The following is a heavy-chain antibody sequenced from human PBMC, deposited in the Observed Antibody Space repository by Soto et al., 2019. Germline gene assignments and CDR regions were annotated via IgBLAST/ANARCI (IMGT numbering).Heavy chain of an antibody. Sequence: GGSLRLSCAASGFTFSDYYMSWIRQAPGKGLEWVSYISSSGSTIYYADSVKGRFTISRDNAKNSLYLQMNSLRAEDTAVYYCARTVYDYIWGSHDSGYMDVWGKGTTVTVSS. CDR2: ISSSGSTI. CDR3: ARTVYDYIWGSHDSGYMDV. D-gene: IGHD3-16*01. V-gene: IGHV3-11*01. CDR1: GFTFSDYY. J-gene: IGHJ6*03.